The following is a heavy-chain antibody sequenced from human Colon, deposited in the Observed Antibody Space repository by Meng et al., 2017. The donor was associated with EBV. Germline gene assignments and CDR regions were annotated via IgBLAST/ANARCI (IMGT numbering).Heavy chain of an antibody. J-gene: IGHJ4*02. CDR1: GYTFTRYP. CDR3: GTLKYTSGFYGPAY. D-gene: IGHD6-19*01. CDR2: ISTNTGNP. V-gene: IGHV7-4-1*02. Sequence: VQSGSELKKPGASVKVSCKASGYTFTRYPMNWVRQAPGQGLEWMGWISTNTGNPTYAQGFTGRFVFSVDTSVSTAYLQISSLKAEDTAVYYCGTLKYTSGFYGPAYWGQGALVTVSS.